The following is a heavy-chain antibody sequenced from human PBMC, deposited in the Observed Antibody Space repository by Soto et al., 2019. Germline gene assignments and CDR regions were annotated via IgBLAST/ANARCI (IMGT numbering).Heavy chain of an antibody. CDR2: ISGSGGST. CDR1: GFTFSSYG. J-gene: IGHJ5*02. Sequence: GGSLRLSCAASGFTFSSYGMSWVRQAPGKGLEWVSVISGSGGSTFYADSVKGRFTISRDNSKNTLYLQMNSLRAEDTAVYHCAKDKSQNYYDSSAYNPWGQGTMVTVSS. D-gene: IGHD3-22*01. CDR3: AKDKSQNYYDSSAYNP. V-gene: IGHV3-23*01.